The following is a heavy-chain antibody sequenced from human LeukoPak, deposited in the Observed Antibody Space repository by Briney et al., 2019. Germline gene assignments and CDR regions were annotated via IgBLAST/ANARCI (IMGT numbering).Heavy chain of an antibody. CDR2: LVAKNGGT. CDR3: AREGADFDS. J-gene: IGHJ3*01. V-gene: IGHV1-2*02. D-gene: IGHD6-19*01. Sequence: GASVKVSCKASESIFTNLLIHWVRQAPGQGLEWMGWLVAKNGGTHYAQNFQGRVTMTRDTSIRTAYMELSGLRSDDTAVYYCAREGADFDSWGQGTMVTVSS. CDR1: ESIFTNLL.